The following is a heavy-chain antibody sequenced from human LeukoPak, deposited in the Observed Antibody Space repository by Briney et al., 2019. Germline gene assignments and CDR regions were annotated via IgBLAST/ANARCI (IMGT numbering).Heavy chain of an antibody. CDR2: ISAYNGDT. CDR3: ARIQDDFWSGYFSEYYFDY. CDR1: GYTFTSYG. V-gene: IGHV1-18*01. D-gene: IGHD3-3*01. J-gene: IGHJ4*02. Sequence: ASVKVSCKASGYTFTSYGISWVRQAPGQGLEWMGWISAYNGDTNYAQKLQGRVTMTTDTSTNTAYMELRSLRSDDTAVYYCARIQDDFWSGYFSEYYFDYWGQGTLVTVSS.